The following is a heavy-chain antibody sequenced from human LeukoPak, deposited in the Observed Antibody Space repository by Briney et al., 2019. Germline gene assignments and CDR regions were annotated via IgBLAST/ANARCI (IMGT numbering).Heavy chain of an antibody. J-gene: IGHJ4*02. V-gene: IGHV1-2*02. CDR2: INVNSGGT. D-gene: IGHD3-10*01. CDR3: ARAEVWFGELWDY. CDR1: GYTFTGYY. Sequence: GASVKVSCKASGYTFTGYYMHWVRQAPGQGLEWMGWINVNSGGTNYAQKFYARVTMTRDTSISTAYMELSRLRSDDTAVYYCARAEVWFGELWDYWGQGTLVTVSS.